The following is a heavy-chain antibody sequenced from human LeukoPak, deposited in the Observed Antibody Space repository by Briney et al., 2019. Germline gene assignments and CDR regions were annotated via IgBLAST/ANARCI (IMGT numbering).Heavy chain of an antibody. CDR1: GGSISSGSYY. CDR2: IYTSGST. Sequence: SETLSLTCTVSGGSISSGSYYWSWIRQPAGKGLEWIGRIYTSGSTNYNPSLKSRVTISVDTSKNQFSLKLSSVTAADTAVYYCAGSSDSYGYPYYFDYWGQGTLVTVSS. D-gene: IGHD5-18*01. J-gene: IGHJ4*02. V-gene: IGHV4-61*02. CDR3: AGSSDSYGYPYYFDY.